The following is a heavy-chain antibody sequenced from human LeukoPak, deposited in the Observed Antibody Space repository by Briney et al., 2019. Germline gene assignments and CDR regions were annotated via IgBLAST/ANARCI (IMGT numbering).Heavy chain of an antibody. J-gene: IGHJ2*01. D-gene: IGHD6-19*01. Sequence: ASVKVSCKASGYTFTIYDINWVRQATGQGLEWMGWMNPNSGNTGYAQKFQGRVTITRNTSISTAYMELSSLRSEDTAVYYCARAGIRESSGWHWYFDLWGRGTLVTVSS. CDR3: ARAGIRESSGWHWYFDL. CDR2: MNPNSGNT. V-gene: IGHV1-8*03. CDR1: GYTFTIYD.